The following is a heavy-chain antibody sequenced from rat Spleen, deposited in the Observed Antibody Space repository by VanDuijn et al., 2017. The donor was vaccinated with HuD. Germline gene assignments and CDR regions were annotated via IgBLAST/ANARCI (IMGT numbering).Heavy chain of an antibody. V-gene: IGHV2-30*01. CDR2: IWTGGST. D-gene: IGHD1-4*01. CDR1: GFSLTNYN. J-gene: IGHJ2*01. Sequence: QVRLKESGPGLVQPSQTLSLTCTISGFSLTNYNVHWVRQPTGKGLEWMGMIWTGGSTDFNSALKSRLSISRDTSKGQLVLKINSLQTEDTAIYYCTRSRGYPGIPFDYWGQGVMVRVSS. CDR3: TRSRGYPGIPFDY.